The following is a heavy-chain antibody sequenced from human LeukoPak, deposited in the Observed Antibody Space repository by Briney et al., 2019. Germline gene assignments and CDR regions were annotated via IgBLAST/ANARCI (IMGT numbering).Heavy chain of an antibody. D-gene: IGHD3-22*01. J-gene: IGHJ4*02. CDR1: GFTVSSNY. CDR2: IYSGGSR. V-gene: IGHV3-66*04. Sequence: GGSLRLSCAASGFTVSSNYMSWVRQAPGKGLEWVSVIYSGGSRYYADAVKGRFTISRDNSKNTLYLQMNSLRAEDTAVYYCAGLPAYYYDTSGFYFDYWGQGTLVTVSS. CDR3: AGLPAYYYDTSGFYFDY.